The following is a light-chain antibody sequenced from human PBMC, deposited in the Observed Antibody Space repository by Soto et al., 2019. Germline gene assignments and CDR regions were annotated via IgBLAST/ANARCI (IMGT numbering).Light chain of an antibody. CDR2: DAS. V-gene: IGKV3-11*01. J-gene: IGKJ1*01. CDR3: QQRTDRPPLT. Sequence: EIVLTQSPATLSLSPGERATLSCRASQSIGLAIAWYQHKPGQAPRLLIFDASQRATGIPARFRGSGSGTDVTLSISSLEPEDFAVYYCQQRTDRPPLTFGQGTKVESK. CDR1: QSIGLA.